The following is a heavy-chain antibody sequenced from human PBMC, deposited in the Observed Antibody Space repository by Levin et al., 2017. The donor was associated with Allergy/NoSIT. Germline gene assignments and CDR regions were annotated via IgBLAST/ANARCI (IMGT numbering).Heavy chain of an antibody. CDR3: AKDLGVVWGGAFDS. J-gene: IGHJ3*02. Sequence: GESLKISCSASGFTFASYAMSWVRQAPGKGLEWVSAISGGGGSHYYADSVKGRYTISRDNAKNTLYLQMNSLRAEDTAVYYCAKDLGVVWGGAFDSWGQGTMVTVSS. V-gene: IGHV3-23*01. CDR1: GFTFASYA. CDR2: ISGGGGSH. D-gene: IGHD3-3*01.